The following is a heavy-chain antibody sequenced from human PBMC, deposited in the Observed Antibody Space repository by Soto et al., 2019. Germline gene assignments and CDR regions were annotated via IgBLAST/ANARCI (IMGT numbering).Heavy chain of an antibody. J-gene: IGHJ4*02. D-gene: IGHD2-15*01. Sequence: SQTLSLTCAVSGDSVSSNNIAWNWLRQSPWRGLEWLGRTYYRSKWYNEYAVSVRSRITINLDTSKNQFSLQLNSVTPEDTAVYDCARGRWSTFDCWGQGAQVTVSS. CDR1: GDSVSSNNIA. CDR2: TYYRSKWYN. V-gene: IGHV6-1*01. CDR3: ARGRWSTFDC.